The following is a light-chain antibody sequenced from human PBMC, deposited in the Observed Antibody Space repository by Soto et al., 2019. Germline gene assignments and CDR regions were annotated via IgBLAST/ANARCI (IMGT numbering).Light chain of an antibody. V-gene: IGKV1-8*01. J-gene: IGKJ4*01. CDR1: QGISSN. CDR2: AAS. Sequence: IRMTQSPSSLSASTGDRDTITCQASQGISSNLAWYQQKPGKAPKLLIYAASTLQSGVPSRFSGSGSGTDFTLTISSLQPEDFATHYCQQLNSYPLTFGGATKVDIK. CDR3: QQLNSYPLT.